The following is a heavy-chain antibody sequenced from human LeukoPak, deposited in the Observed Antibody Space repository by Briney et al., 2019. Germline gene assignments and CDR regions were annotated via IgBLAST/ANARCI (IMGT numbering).Heavy chain of an antibody. CDR2: ISSNSTTI. V-gene: IGHV3-48*02. CDR3: ARERVIAAAGDGFDS. CDR1: GFTFSDYS. D-gene: IGHD2-21*01. Sequence: PGGSLRLSCAASGFTFSDYSMNWVRQAPGKGLEWVSYISSNSTTIFYADSVKGRFTISRDNAKNSLFLQMNGLRDEDTALYYCARERVIAAAGDGFDSWGQGTLVTVSS. J-gene: IGHJ4*02.